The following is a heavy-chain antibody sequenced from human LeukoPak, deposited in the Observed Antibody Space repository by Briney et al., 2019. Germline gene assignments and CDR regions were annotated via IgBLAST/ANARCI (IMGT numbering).Heavy chain of an antibody. CDR2: IIPIFGTA. J-gene: IGHJ4*02. CDR3: ARDGPPSYYYDSRSDYFNY. V-gene: IGHV1-69*13. CDR1: GGTFSSYA. D-gene: IGHD3-22*01. Sequence: SVKVSCQASGGTFSSYAISWVREAPGRRVWCGGGIIPIFGTANYAQKFRGRVKITADESTSTAYMELSSLRSEDTAVYYCARDGPPSYYYDSRSDYFNYWGQGTLVTVSS.